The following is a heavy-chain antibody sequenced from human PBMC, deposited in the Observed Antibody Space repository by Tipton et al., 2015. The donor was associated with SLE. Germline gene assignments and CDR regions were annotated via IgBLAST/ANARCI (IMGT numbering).Heavy chain of an antibody. D-gene: IGHD3-3*01. CDR3: ARLSAYYRVFDL. V-gene: IGHV4-39*07. CDR1: DGSISRDSYY. Sequence: TLSLTCTVSDGSISRDSYYWAWIRQSPGKGLEWIGEINHSGNTNYHPSLKRRVAISVDTSKNQFSLKVTSVTAADTAVYYCARLSAYYRVFDLWGQGTQVSVCS. J-gene: IGHJ4*02. CDR2: INHSGNT.